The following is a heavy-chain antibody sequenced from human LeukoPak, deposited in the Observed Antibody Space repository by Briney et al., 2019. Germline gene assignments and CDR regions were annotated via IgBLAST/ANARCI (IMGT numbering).Heavy chain of an antibody. D-gene: IGHD6-19*01. CDR3: AREPYSSGWYFSYYFDY. CDR2: IKQEGSEK. CDR1: GFTFSSYW. Sequence: PGGSLRLSCAASGFTFSSYWMSWARQAPGKGLEWVANIKQEGSEKYYVDSVKGRFTISRDNSKNTLYLQMNSLRAEDTAVYYCAREPYSSGWYFSYYFDYWGQGTLVTVSS. J-gene: IGHJ4*02. V-gene: IGHV3-7*01.